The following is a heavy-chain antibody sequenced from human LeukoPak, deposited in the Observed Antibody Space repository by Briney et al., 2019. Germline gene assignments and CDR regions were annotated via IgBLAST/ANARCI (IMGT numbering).Heavy chain of an antibody. J-gene: IGHJ2*01. V-gene: IGHV4-4*07. CDR3: ARDTGYSSSRGLGYFDR. CDR1: GGSISSYY. Sequence: PSETLSLTCTVSGGSISSYYWSWIRQPAGKGLEWIGRIYTSGSANYNPSLKSRVTISVDKSKNQFSLKLSSVTAADTAVYYCARDTGYSSSRGLGYFDRWGRGTLVTVSS. CDR2: IYTSGSA. D-gene: IGHD6-13*01.